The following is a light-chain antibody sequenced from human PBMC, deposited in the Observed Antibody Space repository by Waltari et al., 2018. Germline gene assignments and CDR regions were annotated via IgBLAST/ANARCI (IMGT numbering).Light chain of an antibody. CDR2: GAS. CDR3: QQYNDWPRT. V-gene: IGKV3-15*01. CDR1: QSIRSN. J-gene: IGKJ1*01. Sequence: EIVMTQSPATLSVSRGERATLSCRASQSIRSNLAWYQQKPGQAPRLLIYGASTRATGIPARFSGSGSGTEFTLTISSLQSEDFAVYYCQQYNDWPRTFGQGTKVEIK.